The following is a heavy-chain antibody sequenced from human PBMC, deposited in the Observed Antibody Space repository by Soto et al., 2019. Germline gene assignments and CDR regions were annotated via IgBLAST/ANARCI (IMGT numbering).Heavy chain of an antibody. D-gene: IGHD3-16*02. CDR3: ASAPETPPIVRVVVPYFFDS. J-gene: IGHJ4*02. V-gene: IGHV4-39*01. CDR1: GGSISSSSYY. CDR2: IYYSGST. Sequence: SETLSLTCTVSGGSISSSSYYWGWIRQPPGKGLEWIGSIYYSGSTYYNPSLKSRVTISVDTSKNQFSLKLSSVTAADTAVYYCASAPETPPIVRVVVPYFFDSWGQGTLVTVSS.